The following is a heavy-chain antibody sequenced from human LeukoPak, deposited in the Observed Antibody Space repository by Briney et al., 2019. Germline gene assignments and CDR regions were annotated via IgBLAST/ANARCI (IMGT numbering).Heavy chain of an antibody. D-gene: IGHD6-19*01. J-gene: IGHJ4*02. Sequence: GGSLRLSCAASGFAFRNYYMDWVRQAPGKGLEWVAYISNSGSIIYYAESVKGRFTISRDNAKNSLYLQMNSLRAEDTALYYRARDLAMAGRDLDYWGQGTLVTVSS. V-gene: IGHV3-11*01. CDR3: ARDLAMAGRDLDY. CDR1: GFAFRNYY. CDR2: ISNSGSII.